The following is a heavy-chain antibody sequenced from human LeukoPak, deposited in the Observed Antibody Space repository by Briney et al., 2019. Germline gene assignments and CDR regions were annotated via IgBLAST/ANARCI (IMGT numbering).Heavy chain of an antibody. V-gene: IGHV1-8*01. Sequence: VASVKVSCKASGYTFTSHDINWVRQATGQGLEWMGWMNPSSVTTGSAQKFQGRVTMTWNTSISTAYMELSGLRSEDTAVYYCARVAVAGTGDWFDPWGQGTLATASS. J-gene: IGHJ5*02. CDR2: MNPSSVTT. CDR1: GYTFTSHD. D-gene: IGHD6-19*01. CDR3: ARVAVAGTGDWFDP.